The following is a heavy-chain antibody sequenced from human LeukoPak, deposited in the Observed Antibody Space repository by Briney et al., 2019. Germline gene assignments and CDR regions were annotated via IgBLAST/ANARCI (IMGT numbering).Heavy chain of an antibody. CDR1: GYTFTSYY. J-gene: IGHJ1*01. D-gene: IGHD6-13*01. CDR3: ARLPRQYSSSWAEYFQH. Sequence: ASVKVSCKASGYTFTSYYMHWVRQAPGQGLEWMGIINPSGGSTSYAQKFQGRVTMTRDTSTSTVYMELSSLRSEDTAVYYCARLPRQYSSSWAEYFQHWGQGTPVTVSS. V-gene: IGHV1-46*01. CDR2: INPSGGST.